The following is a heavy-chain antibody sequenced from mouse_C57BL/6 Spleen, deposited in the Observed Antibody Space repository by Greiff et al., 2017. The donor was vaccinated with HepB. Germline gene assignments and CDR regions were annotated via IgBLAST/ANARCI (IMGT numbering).Heavy chain of an antibody. CDR3: AKGDYDGDWYFDV. Sequence: VQLQESGPGLVQPSQSLSITCTVSGFSLTSYGVHWVRQSPGKGLEWLGVIWRGGSTDYNAAFMSKLSITKDNSKSQVFFKMNSLQADDTAIYYCAKGDYDGDWYFDVWGTGTTVTAAS. D-gene: IGHD2-4*01. V-gene: IGHV2-5*01. J-gene: IGHJ1*03. CDR2: IWRGGST. CDR1: GFSLTSYG.